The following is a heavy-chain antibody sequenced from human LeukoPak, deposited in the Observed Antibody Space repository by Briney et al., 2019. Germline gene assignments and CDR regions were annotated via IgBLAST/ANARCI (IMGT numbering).Heavy chain of an antibody. CDR3: ARGRPLLDS. V-gene: IGHV7-4-1*02. Sequence: GASVTVSCKTSGYTFTDHAMNWVRQAPGQGPEWMGWINTHSGNPTHAQGFTGRFVFSLDPAVSTAYLQINNLKPEDTGVYYCARGRPLLDSWGQGTLVIVSS. CDR2: INTHSGNP. J-gene: IGHJ4*02. CDR1: GYTFTDHA.